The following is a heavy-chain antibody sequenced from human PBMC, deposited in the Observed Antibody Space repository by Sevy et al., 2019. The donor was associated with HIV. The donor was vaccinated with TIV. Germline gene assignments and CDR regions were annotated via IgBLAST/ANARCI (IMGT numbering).Heavy chain of an antibody. Sequence: GGSLRLSCAASGFTFSSYCMHWVRQAPGKGLEWVAVISYDGSNKYYADSVKGRFTISRDNSKNTLYLQMNSLRAEDTAVYYCAKGGSSYCGGDCYFDYWGQGTLVTVSS. CDR1: GFTFSSYC. D-gene: IGHD2-21*02. J-gene: IGHJ4*02. V-gene: IGHV3-30*18. CDR2: ISYDGSNK. CDR3: AKGGSSYCGGDCYFDY.